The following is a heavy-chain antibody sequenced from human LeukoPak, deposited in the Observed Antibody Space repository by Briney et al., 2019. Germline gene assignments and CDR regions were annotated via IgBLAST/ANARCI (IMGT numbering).Heavy chain of an antibody. V-gene: IGHV4-39*01. J-gene: IGHJ3*02. CDR1: GGSISSGGYY. D-gene: IGHD3-3*01. Sequence: SQTLSLTCTVSGGSISSGGYYWSWIRQPPGKGLEWIGSIYYSGSTYYNPSLKSRVTISVDTSKNQFSLKLSSVTAADTAVYYCSITIFGVVNIDIWGQGTMVTVSS. CDR3: SITIFGVVNIDI. CDR2: IYYSGST.